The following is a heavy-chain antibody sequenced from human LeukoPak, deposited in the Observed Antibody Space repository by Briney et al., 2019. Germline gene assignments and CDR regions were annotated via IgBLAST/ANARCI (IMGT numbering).Heavy chain of an antibody. CDR3: ARDLGGQYTA. J-gene: IGHJ4*02. CDR2: ILSSGST. Sequence: SETLSLTCTVSGGSISNYYWNWIRQSPGKGLEWIGYILSSGSTHHNPSLTSRISLSVDTSKNQFSLKLSSVTAADTAVYYCARDLGGQYTAWGQGTLVTVSS. V-gene: IGHV4-59*12. CDR1: GGSISNYY. D-gene: IGHD3-16*01.